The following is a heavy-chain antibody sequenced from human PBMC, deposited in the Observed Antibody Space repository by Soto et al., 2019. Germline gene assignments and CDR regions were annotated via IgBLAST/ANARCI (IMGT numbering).Heavy chain of an antibody. Sequence: ASVKVSCKASGYTFTSYDINWVRQATGQGLEWMGWMNPNSGNTGYAQKFQGRVTMTRNTSISTAYMELSSPRSEDTAVYYCARGRATVTTWDYYYYMDVWGKGTTVTVSS. CDR2: MNPNSGNT. CDR1: GYTFTSYD. CDR3: ARGRATVTTWDYYYYMDV. D-gene: IGHD4-17*01. J-gene: IGHJ6*03. V-gene: IGHV1-8*01.